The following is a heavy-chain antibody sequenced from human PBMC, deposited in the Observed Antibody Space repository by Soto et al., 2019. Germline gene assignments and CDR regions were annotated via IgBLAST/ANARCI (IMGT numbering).Heavy chain of an antibody. D-gene: IGHD5-12*01. CDR3: ARASVTTTPGYFDY. Sequence: SETLSLTCTVSGGSISSYYWSWIRQPPGKGLEWIGYIYYSGSTNYNPSLKSRVTISVDTSKNQFSLKLSSVTAADTVVYYCARASVTTTPGYFDYWGQGTLVTVSS. CDR2: IYYSGST. V-gene: IGHV4-59*01. J-gene: IGHJ4*02. CDR1: GGSISSYY.